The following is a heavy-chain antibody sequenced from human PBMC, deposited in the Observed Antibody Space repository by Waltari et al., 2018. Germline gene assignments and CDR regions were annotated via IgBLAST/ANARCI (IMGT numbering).Heavy chain of an antibody. V-gene: IGHV3-53*01. D-gene: IGHD3-9*01. Sequence: EVQLVESGGGLIQPGGSLRLSCAASGFTVSSHYINWVRQAPGKGLDWVSVIYSGGSTYYADSVKGRFTISRDNSKNTLYLQMNSLRAEDTAVYYCARDILTGPHYYGMDVWGQGTTVTVSS. CDR1: GFTVSSHY. J-gene: IGHJ6*02. CDR3: ARDILTGPHYYGMDV. CDR2: IYSGGST.